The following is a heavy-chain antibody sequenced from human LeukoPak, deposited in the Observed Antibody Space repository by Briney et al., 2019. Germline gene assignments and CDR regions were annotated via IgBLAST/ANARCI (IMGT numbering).Heavy chain of an antibody. V-gene: IGHV4-34*01. CDR1: GGSFSGYY. D-gene: IGHD6-13*01. J-gene: IGHJ4*02. CDR2: IYYSGST. Sequence: SETLSLTCAVYGGSFSGYYWSWIRQHPGKGLEWIGYIYYSGSTYYNPSLKSRVTISVDTSKNQFSLQLNSVTPEDTAVYYCARVSYSSSWYVDYWGQGTLVTVSS. CDR3: ARVSYSSSWYVDY.